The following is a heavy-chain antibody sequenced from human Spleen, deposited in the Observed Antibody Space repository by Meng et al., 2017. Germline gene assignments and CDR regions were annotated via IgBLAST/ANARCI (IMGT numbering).Heavy chain of an antibody. V-gene: IGHV3-11*01. CDR2: ISSSGSTI. J-gene: IGHJ4*02. CDR1: GFTFSDYY. CDR3: ARVGNYDILTGYDY. Sequence: GESLKISCAASGFTFSDYYMSWIRQAPGKGLEWVSYISSSGSTIYYADSVKGRFTISRDNAKNSLYLQMNSLRAEDTAVYYCARVGNYDILTGYDYWGQGTLVTVSS. D-gene: IGHD3-9*01.